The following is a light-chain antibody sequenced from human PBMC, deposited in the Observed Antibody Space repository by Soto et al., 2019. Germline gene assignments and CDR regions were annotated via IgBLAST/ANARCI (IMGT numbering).Light chain of an antibody. Sequence: EVVLRQSPGTLSLSPGARATLSWRASQFVSSTYLAWYQQRPGQAPRLLIYGASSRATGIPDRFSGGGSETDFTLTISRLESEDSAVYYCQQYGISPFTFGGGTKVDIK. CDR2: GAS. CDR3: QQYGISPFT. CDR1: QFVSSTY. J-gene: IGKJ4*01. V-gene: IGKV3-20*01.